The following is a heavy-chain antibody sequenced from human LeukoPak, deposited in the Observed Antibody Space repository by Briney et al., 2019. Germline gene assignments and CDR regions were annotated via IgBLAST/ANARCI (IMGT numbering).Heavy chain of an antibody. CDR1: GGSFSGYY. V-gene: IGHV4-34*01. J-gene: IGHJ3*02. D-gene: IGHD6-19*01. CDR3: ARDGWLQKDDAFDI. Sequence: PSETLSLTCAVYGGSFSGYYWSWIRQPPGKGLEWIGEINHSGSTNYNPSLESRVTISVDTSKNQFSLKLSSVTAADTAVYYCARDGWLQKDDAFDIWGQGTMVTVSS. CDR2: INHSGST.